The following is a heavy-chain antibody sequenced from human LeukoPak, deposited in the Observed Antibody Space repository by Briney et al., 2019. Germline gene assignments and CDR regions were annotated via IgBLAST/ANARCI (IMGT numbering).Heavy chain of an antibody. Sequence: GGSLRLSCAVSGFTISDHYMSWIRQAPGKGPEWLSYISSSGGTIYYADSVKGRFTISKDNAKNSVYLQMDSLRAEDTAVYYCARDSSPNWNKYYFDYWGQGTLVTVSS. CDR2: ISSSGGTI. D-gene: IGHD1/OR15-1a*01. CDR3: ARDSSPNWNKYYFDY. V-gene: IGHV3-11*01. J-gene: IGHJ4*02. CDR1: GFTISDHY.